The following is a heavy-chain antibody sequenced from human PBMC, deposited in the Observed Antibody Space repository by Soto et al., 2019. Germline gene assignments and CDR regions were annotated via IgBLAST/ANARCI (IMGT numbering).Heavy chain of an antibody. J-gene: IGHJ6*02. Sequence: QVQLVQSGAEVKKPGSSVKVSCKAPGGTFSSYAISWVRQAPGQGLEWMGGIIPIFGTANYAQKFQGRVTITEDESTSTAYMELSSLRSEDTAVYYCARVPMVRGAPDYYYYYGMDVWGQGTTVTVSS. CDR1: GGTFSSYA. CDR2: IIPIFGTA. D-gene: IGHD3-10*01. V-gene: IGHV1-69*12. CDR3: ARVPMVRGAPDYYYYYGMDV.